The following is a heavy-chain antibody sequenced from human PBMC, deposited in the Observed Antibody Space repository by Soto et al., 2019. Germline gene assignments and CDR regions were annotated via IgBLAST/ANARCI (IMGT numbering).Heavy chain of an antibody. V-gene: IGHV4-59*01. CDR2: IFYSGGT. Sequence: HVQVQESGPGLVKPSETLSLTCTVSGGSMINYYWSWIRQPPGKGLEWIAYIFYSGGTKYNPSLESRYTASVDTSRNPFSLKLSSLTAADTSVYYCARWHSCSGYYGMDVWRQGTTVTVSS. CDR1: GGSMINYY. CDR3: ARWHSCSGYYGMDV. D-gene: IGHD2-15*01. J-gene: IGHJ6*02.